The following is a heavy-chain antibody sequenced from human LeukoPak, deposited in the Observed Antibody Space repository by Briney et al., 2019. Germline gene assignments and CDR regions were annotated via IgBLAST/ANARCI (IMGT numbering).Heavy chain of an antibody. D-gene: IGHD5-18*01. CDR3: ARDRADTAMVNAIFDY. V-gene: IGHV7-4-1*02. Sequence: ASVKVSCKASGYTFTSYAMNWVRQAPGQGLEWMGWINTNTGNPTYAQGFTGRFVFSLDTSVSTAYLQISSLKAEDTAVYYCARDRADTAMVNAIFDYWGQGTLVTVSS. CDR1: GYTFTSYA. J-gene: IGHJ4*02. CDR2: INTNTGNP.